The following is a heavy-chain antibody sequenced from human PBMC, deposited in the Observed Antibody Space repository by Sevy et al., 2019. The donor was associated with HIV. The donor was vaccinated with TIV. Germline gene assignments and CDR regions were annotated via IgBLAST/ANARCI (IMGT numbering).Heavy chain of an antibody. CDR3: ARDLEFYDSGDYGPAFMPDY. V-gene: IGHV3-33*01. CDR2: IWFDGSNT. CDR1: GFTFSSYG. J-gene: IGHJ4*02. D-gene: IGHD4-17*01. Sequence: GGSLRLSCAASGFTFSSYGMHWVRQGPGKGLEWVAVIWFDGSNTYYADSVKGRFTNSRDIAKNTLHFQMNSLRAEDTAVYYCARDLEFYDSGDYGPAFMPDYWGQGTLVTVSS.